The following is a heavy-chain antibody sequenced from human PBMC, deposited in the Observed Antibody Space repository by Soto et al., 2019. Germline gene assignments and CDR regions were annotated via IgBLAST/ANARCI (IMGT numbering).Heavy chain of an antibody. CDR2: IYYSGST. Sequence: QVQLQELGPGLVKPSQTLSLTCTVSGGSISSGGYYWSWIRQHPGKGLEWIGYIYYSGSTYYNPSLKSRVTISVDTSKNQFSLKLSSVTAADTAVYYCARFHTTAIRYYYDSSGHTLQTYYFDYWGQGTLVTVSS. J-gene: IGHJ4*02. V-gene: IGHV4-31*03. D-gene: IGHD3-22*01. CDR3: ARFHTTAIRYYYDSSGHTLQTYYFDY. CDR1: GGSISSGGYY.